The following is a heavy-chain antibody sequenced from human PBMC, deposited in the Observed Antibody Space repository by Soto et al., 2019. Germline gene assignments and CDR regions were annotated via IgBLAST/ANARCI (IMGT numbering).Heavy chain of an antibody. CDR1: DVSMNDYY. V-gene: IGHV4-4*07. CDR2: TYSSGST. J-gene: IGHJ6*02. Sequence: SETLSLTCTVFDVSMNDYYWSWIRQPAGKGLEWIGRTYSSGSTNYNPSLKSRVSMSIDASQNQFSLKLKFLTAAETAVYYCARLDRQWLPSAGYYYYGMDFWGQGTTVTVSS. D-gene: IGHD6-19*01. CDR3: ARLDRQWLPSAGYYYYGMDF.